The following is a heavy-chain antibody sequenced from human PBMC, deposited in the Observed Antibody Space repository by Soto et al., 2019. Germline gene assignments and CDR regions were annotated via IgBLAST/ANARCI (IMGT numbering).Heavy chain of an antibody. D-gene: IGHD3-3*01. J-gene: IGHJ6*02. CDR3: AREGGAIFGVVIGARRYGMDV. CDR2: ISSSSSYI. CDR1: GFTFSSYS. Sequence: GGSLRLSWAGSGFTFSSYSMNWVRQAPGKGLEWVSSISSSSSYIYYADSVKGRFTISRDNAKNSLYLQMNSLRAEDTAVYYCAREGGAIFGVVIGARRYGMDVWAQGTTVPVSS. V-gene: IGHV3-21*01.